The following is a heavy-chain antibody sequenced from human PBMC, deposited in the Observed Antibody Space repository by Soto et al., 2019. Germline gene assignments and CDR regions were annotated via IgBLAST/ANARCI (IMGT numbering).Heavy chain of an antibody. V-gene: IGHV4-34*01. J-gene: IGHJ5*02. CDR3: ARGTNLRYCSGGSCYSGNWFDP. D-gene: IGHD2-15*01. CDR1: GGSFSGYY. CDR2: INHSGST. Sequence: QVQLQQWGAGLLKPSETLSLTCAVYGGSFSGYYWSWIRQPPGKGLEWIGEINHSGSTNYNPSLKSRVTISVDTSKYQFSLKLSSVTAADTAVYYCARGTNLRYCSGGSCYSGNWFDPWGQGTLVTVSS.